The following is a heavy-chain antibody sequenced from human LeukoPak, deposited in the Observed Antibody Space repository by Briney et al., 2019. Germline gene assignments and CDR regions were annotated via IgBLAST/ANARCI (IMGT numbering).Heavy chain of an antibody. J-gene: IGHJ5*02. CDR2: IYTSGST. CDR3: ARLRGWSQQQLGFDP. Sequence: SETLSLTCTVSGGSISSGSFYWSWIRQPAGKGLEWIGRIYTSGSTNYNPSLKSRVTISVDTSKNQFSLKLSSVTAADTAVYYCARLRGWSQQQLGFDPWGQGTLVTVSS. V-gene: IGHV4-61*02. CDR1: GGSISSGSFY. D-gene: IGHD6-13*01.